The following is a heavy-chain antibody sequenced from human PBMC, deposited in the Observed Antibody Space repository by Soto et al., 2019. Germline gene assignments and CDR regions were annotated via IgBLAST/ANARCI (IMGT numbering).Heavy chain of an antibody. D-gene: IGHD3-10*01. CDR3: ARHNYGSGSTYFDY. J-gene: IGHJ4*02. CDR2: IYYSGST. CDR1: GFTFRSCA. Sequence: PWGSLRLSCAASGFTFRSCAMGWVRQAPGKGLEWIGYIYYSGSTNYNPSLKSRVTISVDTSKNQFSLKLNSMTAADTAVYYCARHNYGSGSTYFDYWGQGTLVTVSS. V-gene: IGHV4-59*08.